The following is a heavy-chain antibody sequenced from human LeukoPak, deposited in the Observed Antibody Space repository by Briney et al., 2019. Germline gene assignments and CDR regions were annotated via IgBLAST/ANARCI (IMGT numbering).Heavy chain of an antibody. CDR2: IYYSGST. Sequence: SETLSLTCTVSGGSISSGDYYWSWIRQPPGKGLEWIGYIYYSGSTYYNPSLKSRVTISVDTSKNQFSLKLSSVTAADTAVYYCARDGVPRPDAFDIWGQGTMVTVSS. CDR1: GGSISSGDYY. D-gene: IGHD1-1*01. V-gene: IGHV4-30-4*01. CDR3: ARDGVPRPDAFDI. J-gene: IGHJ3*02.